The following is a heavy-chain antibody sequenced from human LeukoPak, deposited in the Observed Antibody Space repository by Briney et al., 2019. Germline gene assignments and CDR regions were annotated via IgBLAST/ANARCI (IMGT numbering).Heavy chain of an antibody. CDR1: GFTFSSYA. Sequence: GGSLRLSCAASGFTFSSYAMSWVRQAPGKGLEWVSAISGSGGSTYYADSVKGRFTISRDNSKNTLYLQMNSLRAEDTAVYYCAKGTITSMGTIPRNYYYYMDVWGKGTTVTVSS. D-gene: IGHD5-18*01. J-gene: IGHJ6*03. CDR2: ISGSGGST. V-gene: IGHV3-23*01. CDR3: AKGTITSMGTIPRNYYYYMDV.